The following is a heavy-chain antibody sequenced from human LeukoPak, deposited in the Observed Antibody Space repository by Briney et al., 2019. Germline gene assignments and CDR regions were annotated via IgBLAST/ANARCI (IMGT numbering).Heavy chain of an antibody. D-gene: IGHD3-10*01. CDR3: ARDPFGDAFDI. CDR1: GVSISSGGYY. CDR2: IYYSGST. J-gene: IGHJ3*02. Sequence: SQTLSLTCTVSGVSISSGGYYWSWIRQHPGKGLEWIGYIYYSGSTYYNPSLKSRVTISVDTSKNQFSLKLSSVTAADTAVYYCARDPFGDAFDIWGQGTMVTVSS. V-gene: IGHV4-31*03.